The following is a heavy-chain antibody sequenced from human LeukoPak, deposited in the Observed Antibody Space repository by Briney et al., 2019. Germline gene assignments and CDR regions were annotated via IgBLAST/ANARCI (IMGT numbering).Heavy chain of an antibody. V-gene: IGHV3-30-3*01. Sequence: GGSLRLSCAASGFTFSSYPIHWVRQAPGKGLEGVALISYDGSNKYYADSVKGRFTISRDNSKNTLYLQMNSLRAEDTAVYYCARDRVLLHAYYYGMDVWGQGTTVTVSS. J-gene: IGHJ6*02. D-gene: IGHD3-16*01. CDR1: GFTFSSYP. CDR2: ISYDGSNK. CDR3: ARDRVLLHAYYYGMDV.